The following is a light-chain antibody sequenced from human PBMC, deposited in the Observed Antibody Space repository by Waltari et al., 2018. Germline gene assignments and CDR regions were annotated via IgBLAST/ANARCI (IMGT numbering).Light chain of an antibody. CDR3: HQYGSSRWT. Sequence: EIVLTQSPGTLSLSPGESATLSCRASQSVSSSHLAWYRQKPGQAPRLLIYGVSNRATGIPDRFSGSGSGTDFTLTISRLEPEDFAVYYCHQYGSSRWTFGQGTKVEIK. V-gene: IGKV3-20*01. CDR2: GVS. J-gene: IGKJ1*01. CDR1: QSVSSSH.